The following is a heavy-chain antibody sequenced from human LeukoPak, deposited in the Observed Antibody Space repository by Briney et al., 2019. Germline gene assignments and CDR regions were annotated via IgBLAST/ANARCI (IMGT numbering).Heavy chain of an antibody. Sequence: GGSLRLSCAASGFTFSNYGIHWVRQAPGKGLEWVAVIWYDGSNKDYSDSVKGRFTISRDNSKNTMYLQMNSLRAEDTAVYYCARQSPLVHFDYWGQGTLVTASS. J-gene: IGHJ4*02. CDR1: GFTFSNYG. CDR3: ARQSPLVHFDY. CDR2: IWYDGSNK. V-gene: IGHV3-33*01.